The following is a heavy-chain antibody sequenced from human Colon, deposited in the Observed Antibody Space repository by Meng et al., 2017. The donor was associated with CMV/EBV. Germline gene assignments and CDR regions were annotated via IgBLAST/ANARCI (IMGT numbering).Heavy chain of an antibody. CDR3: ATVGGNSGSYYYGLDV. CDR1: GNTVSELS. V-gene: IGHV1-24*01. Sequence: ASVKVSCKVSGNTVSELSMHWVRQAPGKGLEWVGGFDAEEGERVYAQKFRGRVMMTEDTSTHTAYMQLSSLRSEDTAVYYCATVGGNSGSYYYGLDVRGQGTTVTVSS. D-gene: IGHD4-23*01. CDR2: FDAEEGER. J-gene: IGHJ6*02.